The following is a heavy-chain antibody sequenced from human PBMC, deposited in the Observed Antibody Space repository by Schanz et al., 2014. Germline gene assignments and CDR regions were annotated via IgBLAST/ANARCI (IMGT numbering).Heavy chain of an antibody. CDR2: ISARAEVS. CDR3: AKWEDIVPEPEPMRGWFDS. Sequence: EVRLVESGGGLVQPGGSLRLSCVASGFNFYTSAMTWVRQAPGKGLEWVSVISARAEVSKYSDSVKGRFIVSRDNSRATLFLQMDSLRAADTAFYYCAKWEDIVPEPEPMRGWFDSWGQGILVTVSS. V-gene: IGHV3-23*04. CDR1: GFNFYTSA. J-gene: IGHJ5*01. D-gene: IGHD2-8*01.